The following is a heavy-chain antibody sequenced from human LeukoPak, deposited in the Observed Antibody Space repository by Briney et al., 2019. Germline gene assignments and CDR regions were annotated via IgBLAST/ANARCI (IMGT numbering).Heavy chain of an antibody. J-gene: IGHJ5*02. CDR2: ISAYNGNT. D-gene: IGHD3-3*01. CDR3: ARIRFLEWLLHQYNWFDP. CDR1: GYTFTSYG. Sequence: ASVKVSCKASGYTFTSYGISWVRQAPGQGLEWMGWISAYNGNTNYAQKLQGRVTMTTDTSTSTAYMELRSLRSDDTAVYYCARIRFLEWLLHQYNWFDPWGQGTLVTVSS. V-gene: IGHV1-18*01.